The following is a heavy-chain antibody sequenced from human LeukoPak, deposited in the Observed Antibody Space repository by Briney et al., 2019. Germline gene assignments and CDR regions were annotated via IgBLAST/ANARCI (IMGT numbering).Heavy chain of an antibody. Sequence: GASVKVSCKASGYTFTSYYIHWVRQAPGQGLEWLGVINPTDDSTSYAQKFRARGTVTRDTSTSKVYMELSSLRSEDTAVYYSAREGDGYKKFDYWAKGILVTVSS. CDR3: AREGDGYKKFDY. D-gene: IGHD5-24*01. V-gene: IGHV1-46*01. CDR2: INPTDDST. J-gene: IGHJ4*02. CDR1: GYTFTSYY.